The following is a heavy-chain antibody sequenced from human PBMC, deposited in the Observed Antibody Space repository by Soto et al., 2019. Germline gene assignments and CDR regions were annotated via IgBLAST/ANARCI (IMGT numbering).Heavy chain of an antibody. J-gene: IGHJ6*02. CDR2: IISGGRTI. V-gene: IGHV3-48*02. CDR1: VFTFSGYG. Sequence: PWWSLRLSCVVSVFTFSGYGMHWFRQPPGKGLEWVSVIISGGRTINYADSVKGRFTISRDNSKNTLFLQMNSLRDEDTAVYYCASDAWRADFWGQGTTVTVSS. CDR3: ASDAWRADF. D-gene: IGHD5-12*01.